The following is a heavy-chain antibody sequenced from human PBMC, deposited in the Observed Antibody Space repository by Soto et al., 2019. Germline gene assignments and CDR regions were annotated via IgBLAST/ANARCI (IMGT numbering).Heavy chain of an antibody. CDR3: AIRDKYAFDV. CDR2: ISSSGDSP. Sequence: GGSLRLSCAASGFTFSNYAMSWVRQAPGKGLEWVSAISSSGDSPYYADSVKGRFTISRDNSKNTLYLQMNSLRSEDTAIHYCAIRDKYAFDVWGQGTMVTVSS. CDR1: GFTFSNYA. J-gene: IGHJ3*01. V-gene: IGHV3-23*01.